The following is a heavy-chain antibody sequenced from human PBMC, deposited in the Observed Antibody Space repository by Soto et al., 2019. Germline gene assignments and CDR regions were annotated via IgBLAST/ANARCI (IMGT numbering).Heavy chain of an antibody. V-gene: IGHV4-59*01. CDR1: GGSISSYY. CDR2: IYYSGST. D-gene: IGHD6-19*01. Sequence: SETLSLTCTVSGGSISSYYWSWIRQPQGKGLEWIGYIYYSGSTNYNPSLKSRVTISVDTSKNQFSLKLSSVTAADTAVYYCARSGWYRGYYYYGMDVWGQGTTVTVSS. J-gene: IGHJ6*02. CDR3: ARSGWYRGYYYYGMDV.